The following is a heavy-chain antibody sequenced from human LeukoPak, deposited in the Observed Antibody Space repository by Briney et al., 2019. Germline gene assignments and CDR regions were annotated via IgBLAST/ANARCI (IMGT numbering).Heavy chain of an antibody. J-gene: IGHJ4*02. CDR2: ISNNGGAT. D-gene: IGHD6-13*01. Sequence: GRSLRLSCAASGFTFSNYAMHWVRQAPGKGLEYVSAISNNGGATYYADSVKGRFTISRDNSKNTLFLQMGSLRAEDMAVYYCARYTSSWHDYWGQGTLVTVSS. CDR1: GFTFSNYA. V-gene: IGHV3-64*02. CDR3: ARYTSSWHDY.